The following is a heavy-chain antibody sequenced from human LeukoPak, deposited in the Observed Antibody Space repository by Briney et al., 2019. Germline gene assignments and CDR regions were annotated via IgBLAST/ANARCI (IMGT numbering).Heavy chain of an antibody. CDR2: ISYDGNKK. Sequence: GRSLRLSCAASGFTFSTYGMHWARQAPGKGLEWVAVISYDGNKKYYADSVKGRFTISRDNSKNTLYLEMNSLRAEDTAVYYCARDFWEMSTTDYWGQGTLVTVSS. D-gene: IGHD5-24*01. V-gene: IGHV3-30*03. J-gene: IGHJ4*02. CDR3: ARDFWEMSTTDY. CDR1: GFTFSTYG.